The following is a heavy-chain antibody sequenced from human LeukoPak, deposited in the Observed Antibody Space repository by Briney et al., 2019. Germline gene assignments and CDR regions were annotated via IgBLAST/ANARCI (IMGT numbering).Heavy chain of an antibody. Sequence: PSETLSLTCAVYGGSFSGYYWSWIRQPPGKGLEWIGEINHSGSTNYNPSLKSRVTISVDTSKNQFSLKLSPVTAADTAVYYCARVGGSSSWYDYWGQGTLVTVSS. CDR2: INHSGST. CDR3: ARVGGSSSWYDY. V-gene: IGHV4-34*01. J-gene: IGHJ4*02. D-gene: IGHD6-13*01. CDR1: GGSFSGYY.